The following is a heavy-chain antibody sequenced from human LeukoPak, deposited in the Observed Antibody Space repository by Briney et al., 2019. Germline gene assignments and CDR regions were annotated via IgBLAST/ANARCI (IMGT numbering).Heavy chain of an antibody. J-gene: IGHJ4*02. CDR2: ISSSSYYI. Sequence: GGSGILFCAASGFTFSDYTMNWAREAPGKGLEWVSSISSSSYYIYYADSVKGRFTICRDNAKNSLYLQLNSLRAEDTAVYYCARDKSFEVVAGSVYLRLGGREILVTVSS. V-gene: IGHV3-21*01. D-gene: IGHD6-19*01. CDR3: ARDKSFEVVAGSVYLRL. CDR1: GFTFSDYT.